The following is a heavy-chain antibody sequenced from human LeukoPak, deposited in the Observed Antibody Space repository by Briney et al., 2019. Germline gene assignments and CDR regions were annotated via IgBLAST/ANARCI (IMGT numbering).Heavy chain of an antibody. CDR2: IHYSGSH. V-gene: IGHV4-59*01. J-gene: IGHJ4*02. CDR3: ATVAASVMDY. D-gene: IGHD6-19*01. CDR1: GVSIRPFY. Sequence: SETLPLTCTVSGVSIRPFYCSWIRQPPGKGLEWIGYIHYSGSHNYNPSRKSRVTISLDTSKNQFSLKMTSVTTADTAVYYCATVAASVMDYWGQGILVTVSS.